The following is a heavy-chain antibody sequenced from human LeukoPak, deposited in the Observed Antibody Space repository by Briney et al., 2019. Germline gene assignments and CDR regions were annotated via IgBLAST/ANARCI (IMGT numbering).Heavy chain of an antibody. CDR1: GGSISSSSYY. Sequence: PSETLSLTCPVSGGSISSSSYYWGWIRQPPGKGLEWIGSFYYTGGTYYHPSLKSRVTISVDTSKNQFSLKVSSVTAADTAVYYCARQGLDYYDSGAHFDYWGQGTLVTVSS. D-gene: IGHD3-22*01. CDR2: FYYTGGT. CDR3: ARQGLDYYDSGAHFDY. V-gene: IGHV4-39*01. J-gene: IGHJ4*02.